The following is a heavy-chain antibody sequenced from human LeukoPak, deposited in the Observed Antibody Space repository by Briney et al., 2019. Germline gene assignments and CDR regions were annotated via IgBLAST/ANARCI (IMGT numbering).Heavy chain of an antibody. D-gene: IGHD3-10*01. CDR3: AKDLRSERYPGGSADY. CDR2: LIGGDNST. CDR1: GFNFSGYW. Sequence: SGGALRLSCAASGFNFSGYWMHWVRQAPGKGLEWVSALIGGDNSTYYADSVKGRFTISRDSSNNTLYLQMNSLRAEDTAVYYCAKDLRSERYPGGSADYWGQGTLVTVSS. V-gene: IGHV3-23*01. J-gene: IGHJ4*02.